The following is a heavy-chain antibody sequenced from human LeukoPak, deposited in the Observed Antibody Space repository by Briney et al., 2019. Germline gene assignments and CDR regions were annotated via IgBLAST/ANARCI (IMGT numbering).Heavy chain of an antibody. J-gene: IGHJ3*02. CDR1: GGSFSGYC. V-gene: IGHV4-34*01. CDR2: INHSGST. Sequence: SETLSLTRAVYGGSFSGYCWSWIRQPPGKGLEWIGEINHSGSTRYNPSLKIRVTISLDTSKNQFSLKLTSVTAADTAVYYCARGFTMVRGGDAFDIWGQGTMVTVSS. D-gene: IGHD3-10*01. CDR3: ARGFTMVRGGDAFDI.